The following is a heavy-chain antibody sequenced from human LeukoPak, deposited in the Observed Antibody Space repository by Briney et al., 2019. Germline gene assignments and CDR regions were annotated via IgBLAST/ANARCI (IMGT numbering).Heavy chain of an antibody. CDR2: IYYSGST. J-gene: IGHJ6*02. CDR1: GGSVSSGSYY. D-gene: IGHD3-16*02. V-gene: IGHV4-61*01. Sequence: SETLSLTCTVSGGSVSSGSYYWSWIRQPPGKGLEWIGYIYYSGSTNYNPSLKSRVTISVDTSKNQFSLKLSSVTAADTAVYYCARVLAITFGGVIDTHYYYGMDVWGQGTTVTVSS. CDR3: ARVLAITFGGVIDTHYYYGMDV.